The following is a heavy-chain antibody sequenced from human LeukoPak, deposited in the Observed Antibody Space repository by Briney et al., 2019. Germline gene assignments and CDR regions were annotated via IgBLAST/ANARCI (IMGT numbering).Heavy chain of an antibody. J-gene: IGHJ4*02. CDR3: ARVAVSSGYRTYYFDY. CDR2: IWYDGSNK. D-gene: IGHD3-22*01. CDR1: GFTFSSYG. Sequence: GRSLRLSCAASGFTFSSYGMHWVRQAPGKGLEWVAVIWYDGSNKYYADSVKGRFTISRDNSKNTLYLQMNSLRAEDTAVYYCARVAVSSGYRTYYFDYWGQGTLVTVSS. V-gene: IGHV3-33*01.